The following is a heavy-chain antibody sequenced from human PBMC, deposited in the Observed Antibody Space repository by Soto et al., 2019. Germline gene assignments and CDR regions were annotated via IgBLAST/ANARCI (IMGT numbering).Heavy chain of an antibody. V-gene: IGHV1-18*01. Sequence: ASVKVSCKASGYTFTNYGISWVRQAPGQGLEWMGWISAYNGNTNYAQKLQGRVTMTTDTSTSTAYMELRSLRSDDTAVYYCARDEITIFGVGYYGMDVWGQGTTVTVSS. CDR3: ARDEITIFGVGYYGMDV. CDR2: ISAYNGNT. D-gene: IGHD3-3*01. CDR1: GYTFTNYG. J-gene: IGHJ6*02.